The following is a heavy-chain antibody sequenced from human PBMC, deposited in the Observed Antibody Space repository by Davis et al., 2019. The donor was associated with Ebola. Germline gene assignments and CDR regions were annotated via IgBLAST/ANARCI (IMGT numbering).Heavy chain of an antibody. J-gene: IGHJ6*02. Sequence: SVKVSCKASGGTFSSYAFSWVRQAPGQGLEWMGGFIPIFGTTNYAQKFQGRVTITADESTSTAYMDLSSLTSEDTAVYYCAGGLGYCGGGACQFRWHYQYGMDVWGQGTMVTVSS. CDR3: AGGLGYCGGGACQFRWHYQYGMDV. D-gene: IGHD2-15*01. CDR2: FIPIFGTT. V-gene: IGHV1-69*13. CDR1: GGTFSSYA.